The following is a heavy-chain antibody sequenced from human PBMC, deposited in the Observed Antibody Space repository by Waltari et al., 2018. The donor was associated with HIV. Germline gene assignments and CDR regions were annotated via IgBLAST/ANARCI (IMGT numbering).Heavy chain of an antibody. CDR3: AKGTVGATPYFDY. V-gene: IGHV3-43*01. Sequence: AASGFTFDDYTMHWVRQAPGKGLEWVSLISWDGGSTYYADSVKGRFTISRDNSKNSLYLQMNSLRTEDTALYYCAKGTVGATPYFDYWGQGTLVTVSS. D-gene: IGHD1-26*01. CDR2: ISWDGGST. J-gene: IGHJ4*02. CDR1: GFTFDDYT.